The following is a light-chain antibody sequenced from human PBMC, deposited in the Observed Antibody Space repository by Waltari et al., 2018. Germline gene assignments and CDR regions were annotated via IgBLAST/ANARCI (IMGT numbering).Light chain of an antibody. J-gene: IGLJ3*02. CDR3: QSYDSPKHWV. V-gene: IGLV6-57*01. CDR2: EDD. Sequence: RPRPGSSPTIVSGEDDQRPSGVPDRFSGSIDTSSNSASLTISGLKTEDEADYYCQSYDSPKHWVFGGGTKLTFL.